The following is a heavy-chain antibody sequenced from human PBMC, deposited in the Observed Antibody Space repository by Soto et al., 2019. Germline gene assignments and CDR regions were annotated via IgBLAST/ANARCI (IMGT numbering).Heavy chain of an antibody. V-gene: IGHV2-5*02. Sequence: QITLKESGPTLVKPTQTLTLTCTFSGFSLSTSGVGVGWIRQPPGKALEWLALIYWDDDKRYSPSLKSRLTISKDTSKNQVVLTMTNMDPVDTATNYCAHRRGSGSRRYFDYWCQGTLVSV. CDR3: AHRRGSGSRRYFDY. CDR1: GFSLSTSGVG. CDR2: IYWDDDK. J-gene: IGHJ4*02. D-gene: IGHD1-26*01.